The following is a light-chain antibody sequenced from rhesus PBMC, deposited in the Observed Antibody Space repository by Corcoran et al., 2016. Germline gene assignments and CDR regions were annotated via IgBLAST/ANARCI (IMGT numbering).Light chain of an antibody. CDR1: QSVSSN. V-gene: IGKV3-35*01. Sequence: EILLTQSLATLSFSPGERVTLPCSASQSVSSNLAWYEQKPGQAPRLPILHASNRATGIPDRFRGSGSGTDFTLTISSLEPGDVGVYYCQQYNNWLSFGGGTKVELK. CDR3: QQYNNWLS. J-gene: IGKJ4*01. CDR2: HAS.